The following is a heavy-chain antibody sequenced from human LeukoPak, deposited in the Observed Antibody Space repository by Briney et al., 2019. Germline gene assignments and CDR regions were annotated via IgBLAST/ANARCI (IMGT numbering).Heavy chain of an antibody. CDR2: INPNSGGT. CDR1: GYTFTDYY. D-gene: IGHD7-27*01. J-gene: IGHJ4*02. CDR3: ALVLGY. Sequence: ASVTVSCKASGYTFTDYYMHWVRQAPGQGPEWMGWINPNSGGTNYAQKFQGRVTMTRDTSITTAYMELSRLTSDDTAVYYCALVLGYWGQGTLVTVSS. V-gene: IGHV1-2*02.